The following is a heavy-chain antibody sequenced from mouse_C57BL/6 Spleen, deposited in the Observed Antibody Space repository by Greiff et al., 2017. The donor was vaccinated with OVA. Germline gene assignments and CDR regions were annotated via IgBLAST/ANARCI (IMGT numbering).Heavy chain of an antibody. Sequence: EVNVVESGGGLVQPGGSLKLSCAASGFTFSDYYMYWVRQTPEKRLEWVAYISNGGGSTYYPDTVKGRFTISRDNAKNTLYLQMSRLKSEDTAMYYCARQDYGSSPYWYFDVWGTGTTVTVSS. CDR3: ARQDYGSSPYWYFDV. V-gene: IGHV5-12*01. CDR1: GFTFSDYY. J-gene: IGHJ1*03. D-gene: IGHD1-1*01. CDR2: ISNGGGST.